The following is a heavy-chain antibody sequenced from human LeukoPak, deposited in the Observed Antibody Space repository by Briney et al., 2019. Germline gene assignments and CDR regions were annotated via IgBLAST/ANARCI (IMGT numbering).Heavy chain of an antibody. D-gene: IGHD2-15*01. V-gene: IGHV3-33*08. CDR1: GFTFSSYA. CDR3: ARDEGGTFDY. Sequence: PGGSLRLSCAASGFTFSSYAMSWVRQAPGKGLEWVAVIWYDGSNKYYADSVKGRFTISRDNSKNTLYLQMNSLRAEDTAVYYCARDEGGTFDYWGQGTLVTVSS. CDR2: IWYDGSNK. J-gene: IGHJ4*02.